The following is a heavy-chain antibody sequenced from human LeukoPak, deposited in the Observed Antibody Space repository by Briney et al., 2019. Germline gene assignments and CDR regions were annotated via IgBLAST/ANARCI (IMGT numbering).Heavy chain of an antibody. J-gene: IGHJ3*01. D-gene: IGHD3-22*01. V-gene: IGHV3-7*02. CDR2: IKQDGRDK. CDR1: GFTFTTYW. Sequence: GGSLRLSCAASGFTFTTYWMTWVRQAPGKGLEWVANIKQDGRDKDYVDSVKGRFTISRDNTKSSVYLQMNSLRAEDTAVYYCGRSQWLPYDAIDVWGQGTLVTVSP. CDR3: GRSQWLPYDAIDV.